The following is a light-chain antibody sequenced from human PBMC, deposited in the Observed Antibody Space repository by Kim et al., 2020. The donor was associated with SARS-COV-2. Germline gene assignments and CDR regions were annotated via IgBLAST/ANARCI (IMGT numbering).Light chain of an antibody. V-gene: IGKV1-33*01. CDR3: QQYDNLPMYT. J-gene: IGKJ2*01. CDR1: QDISNY. Sequence: DIQMTQSPSSLSAYVGDRVTITCQASQDISNYLNWYQQKPGKAPKLLIYDASNLETGVPSRFSGSGSGTDFTFTISSLQPEDIATYYCQQYDNLPMYTFGQGTKLEI. CDR2: DAS.